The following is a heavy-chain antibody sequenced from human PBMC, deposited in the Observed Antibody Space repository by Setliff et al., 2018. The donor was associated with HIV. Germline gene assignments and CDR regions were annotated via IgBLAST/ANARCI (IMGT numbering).Heavy chain of an antibody. J-gene: IGHJ4*02. V-gene: IGHV1-69-2*01. Sequence: ASVKVSCKVSGYTFPDYYFQWVRQAPGKGLEWVGLIDPDRGETVYAEKFQGRVTITADRSKDIAYMKLSSLRYEDTAMYYCAWGTQRPIDSWGQGTRVTVSS. CDR3: AWGTQRPIDS. CDR2: IDPDRGET. CDR1: GYTFPDYY. D-gene: IGHD3-16*01.